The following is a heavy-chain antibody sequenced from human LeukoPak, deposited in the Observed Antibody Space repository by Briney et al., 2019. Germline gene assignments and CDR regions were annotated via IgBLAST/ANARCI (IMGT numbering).Heavy chain of an antibody. D-gene: IGHD3-22*01. J-gene: IGHJ4*02. CDR1: GFTFNSCA. CDR3: AKGDGYYDSSGYHFGYFDY. CDR2: ISSSGGST. V-gene: IGHV3-23*01. Sequence: PGWSLRLSCAASGFTFNSCAMSWVRQAPGRGLEWVSGISSSGGSTPHADSVKGRFTISRDNSKNMLYLQMNSLRAEDTAVYYCAKGDGYYDSSGYHFGYFDYWGQGTLVTVSS.